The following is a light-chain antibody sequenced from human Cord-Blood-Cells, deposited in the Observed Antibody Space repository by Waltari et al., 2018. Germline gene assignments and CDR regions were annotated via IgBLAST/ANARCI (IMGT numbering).Light chain of an antibody. Sequence: EIVLTQSPATLSLSPGERATLSCRASQSVSSYLAWYQQKPGQAPRLLIYDASNRATGIPDRFSGSGSGTDFTLTISSLEPEDFVVYYCQQRSNWLTFGGGTKTEIK. V-gene: IGKV3-11*01. CDR1: QSVSSY. CDR2: DAS. CDR3: QQRSNWLT. J-gene: IGKJ4*01.